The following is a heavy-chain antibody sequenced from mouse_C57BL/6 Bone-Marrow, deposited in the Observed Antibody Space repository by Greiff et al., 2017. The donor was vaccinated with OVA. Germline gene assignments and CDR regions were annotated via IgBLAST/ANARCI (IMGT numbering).Heavy chain of an antibody. CDR3: ARFDYYGSSYDWYFDV. CDR1: GYTFTNYW. J-gene: IGHJ1*03. CDR2: IYPGGGYT. Sequence: QVQLQQSGAELVRPGTSVKMSCKASGYTFTNYWIGWAKQRPGHGLEWIGDIYPGGGYTNYNEKFKGKATLTADKSSSTAYMQFSSLTSEDSAIYYCARFDYYGSSYDWYFDVWGTGTTVTVSS. V-gene: IGHV1-63*01. D-gene: IGHD1-1*01.